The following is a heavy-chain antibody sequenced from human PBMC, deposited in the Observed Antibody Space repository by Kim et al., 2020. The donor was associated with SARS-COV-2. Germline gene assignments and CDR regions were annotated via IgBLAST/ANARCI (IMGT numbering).Heavy chain of an antibody. Sequence: GGSLRLSCAASGFTFSSYSMNWVRQAPGKGLEWVSSISSSSSYIYYADSVKGRFTISRDNAKNSLYLQMNSLRAEDTAVYYCARAAVAGTWPWFDPWGQGTLVTVSS. D-gene: IGHD6-19*01. CDR2: ISSSSSYI. V-gene: IGHV3-21*01. CDR1: GFTFSSYS. CDR3: ARAAVAGTWPWFDP. J-gene: IGHJ5*02.